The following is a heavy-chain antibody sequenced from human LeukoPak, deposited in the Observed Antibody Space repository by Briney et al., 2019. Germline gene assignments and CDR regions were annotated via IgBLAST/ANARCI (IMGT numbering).Heavy chain of an antibody. Sequence: SETLSLTCSVSGGSMSNYYWTWMRQPPGKGLGWVGYIYYSGSPNYNPSLKSRVTISVDTSKNQFSLKLSSVTAADTAVYYCARLRDYGSGTYYNDYWGQGTLVTVSS. D-gene: IGHD3-10*01. J-gene: IGHJ4*02. CDR2: IYYSGSP. CDR3: ARLRDYGSGTYYNDY. CDR1: GGSMSNYY. V-gene: IGHV4-59*08.